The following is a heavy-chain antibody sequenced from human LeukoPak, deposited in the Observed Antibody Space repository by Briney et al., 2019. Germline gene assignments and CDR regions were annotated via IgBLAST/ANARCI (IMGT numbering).Heavy chain of an antibody. D-gene: IGHD3-9*01. CDR3: ARDIPGLRYFDWFGY. Sequence: PGGSLRLSCAASGFTFSSYSMNWVRQALGKGLEWVSSISSSSSYIYYADSVKGRFTISRDNAKNSLYLQMNSLRAEDTAVYYCARDIPGLRYFDWFGYWGQGTLVTVSS. J-gene: IGHJ5*01. CDR2: ISSSSSYI. CDR1: GFTFSSYS. V-gene: IGHV3-21*01.